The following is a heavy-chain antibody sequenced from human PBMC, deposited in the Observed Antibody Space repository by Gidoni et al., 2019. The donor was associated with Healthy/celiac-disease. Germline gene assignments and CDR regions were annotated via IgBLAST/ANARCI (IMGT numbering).Heavy chain of an antibody. D-gene: IGHD3-22*01. Sequence: QVQLQESGPGLVKPSKTLSLTRTVSGGSISSGDYYWSWIRQPPGKGLEWIGYIYYSGSTYYNPSLKSRVTISVDTSNHQFSLKLSSVTAADTAVYYCARRQNYYDSSGYSFDYWGQGTLVTVSS. CDR3: ARRQNYYDSSGYSFDY. V-gene: IGHV4-30-4*01. CDR1: GGSISSGDYY. J-gene: IGHJ4*02. CDR2: IYYSGST.